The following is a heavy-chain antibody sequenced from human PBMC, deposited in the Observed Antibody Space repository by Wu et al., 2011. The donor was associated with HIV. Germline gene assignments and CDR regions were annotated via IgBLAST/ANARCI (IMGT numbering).Heavy chain of an antibody. J-gene: IGHJ3*02. CDR1: GYIFTKYG. V-gene: IGHV1-18*01. D-gene: IGHD5-12*01. Sequence: VSCKASGYIFTKYGITWVRQAPGQGLEWMGWISAYNGDTNYAQRLQGRVTMTADTSTSTAYMELRSLRSDDTAVYYCAREVDIVAIEAFDIWGQGTMVTVSS. CDR2: ISAYNGDT. CDR3: AREVDIVAIEAFDI.